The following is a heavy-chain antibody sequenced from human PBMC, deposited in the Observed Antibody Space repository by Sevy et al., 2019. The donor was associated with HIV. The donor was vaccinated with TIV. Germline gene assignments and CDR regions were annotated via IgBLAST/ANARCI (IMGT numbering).Heavy chain of an antibody. CDR1: GYNFSGYW. D-gene: IGHD3-22*01. CDR2: IYPTDSHI. J-gene: IGHJ4*02. V-gene: IGHV5-51*01. Sequence: GESLKISCKGSGYNFSGYWVGWVRQMPGKGLEWMGIIYPTDSHIIYSPSLQGQVTISVVKSITTAYLQWRSLKTSDTDMYYCASSSFYYDNSGFYPFDFWGQGTLVTVSS. CDR3: ASSSFYYDNSGFYPFDF.